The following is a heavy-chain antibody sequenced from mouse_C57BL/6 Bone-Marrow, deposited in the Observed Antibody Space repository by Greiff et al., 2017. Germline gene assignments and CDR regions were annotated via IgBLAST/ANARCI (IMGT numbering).Heavy chain of an antibody. V-gene: IGHV1-64*01. Sequence: VQLQQPGAELVKPGASVKLSCTASGFTFTSYWMHWVKQRPGKGLEWIGMIHPNSGRTNYHENLKSKVTLTVDKSSSTPYMQLSSLTSEDSAVYYCARHRGNYLYAMDYWGQGTSVTVSS. J-gene: IGHJ4*01. D-gene: IGHD2-1*01. CDR1: GFTFTSYW. CDR2: IHPNSGRT. CDR3: ARHRGNYLYAMDY.